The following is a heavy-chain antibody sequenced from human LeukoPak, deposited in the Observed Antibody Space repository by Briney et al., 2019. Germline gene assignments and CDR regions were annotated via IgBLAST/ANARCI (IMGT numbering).Heavy chain of an antibody. Sequence: GGSLRLSCAASGFTFSTYAMTWVRQAPGKGLEWVSLISGSGGSTYYADSVKGRFTISRDNSKNTLYLQMNSLRAEDTAVYYCAKGGVVHAFDIWGQGTMVTVSS. CDR1: GFTFSTYA. CDR3: AKGGVVHAFDI. CDR2: ISGSGGST. D-gene: IGHD2-15*01. J-gene: IGHJ3*02. V-gene: IGHV3-23*01.